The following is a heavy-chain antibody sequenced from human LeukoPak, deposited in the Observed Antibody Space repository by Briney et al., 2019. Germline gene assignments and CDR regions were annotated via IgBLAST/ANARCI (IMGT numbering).Heavy chain of an antibody. Sequence: ASVKVSCKASGYTFTSYDINWVRQATGQGLEWMGWMNPNSGNTGYAQKFQGRVTMTRNTSISTAYTELSSLRSEDTAVYYCARRSTREWDPFDYWGQGTLVTVSS. CDR2: MNPNSGNT. CDR3: ARRSTREWDPFDY. D-gene: IGHD1-26*01. J-gene: IGHJ4*02. V-gene: IGHV1-8*01. CDR1: GYTFTSYD.